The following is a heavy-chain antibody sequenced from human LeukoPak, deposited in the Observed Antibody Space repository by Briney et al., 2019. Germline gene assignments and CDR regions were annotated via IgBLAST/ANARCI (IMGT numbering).Heavy chain of an antibody. V-gene: IGHV4-59*08. J-gene: IGHJ4*02. D-gene: IGHD6-19*01. CDR2: IYYSGST. Sequence: PSETLSLTCTVSGGSISSYYWNWIRQPPGKGLGWVGNIYYSGSTNYNPSLKSRSTITVYTSKNQFSLWLSSGTAAETAVYYCASNRGQWLFSDWGQGTLVTVSS. CDR1: GGSISSYY. CDR3: ASNRGQWLFSD.